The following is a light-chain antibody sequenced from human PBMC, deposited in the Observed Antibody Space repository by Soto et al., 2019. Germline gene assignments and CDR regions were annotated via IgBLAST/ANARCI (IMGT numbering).Light chain of an antibody. J-gene: IGKJ1*01. CDR2: GAS. CDR3: QQYDSSPRT. V-gene: IGKV3-20*01. Sequence: DIVLTQTPGTLSLSPGERATLSCRASQRVGSNYLAWYQQKPGQAPRLLISGASSRAADIPDRFSGSGSGTDFTLTINRLEPEDFAVYYCQQYDSSPRTFGQGTKVDIK. CDR1: QRVGSNY.